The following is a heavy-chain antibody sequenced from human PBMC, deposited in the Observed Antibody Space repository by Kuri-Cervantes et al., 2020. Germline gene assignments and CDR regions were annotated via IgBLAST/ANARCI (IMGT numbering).Heavy chain of an antibody. Sequence: ASVKVSCKASGYTFTGYYMHWVRQAPGQGLEWMGWINPNSGGTNYAQKFQGRVTMTRDTSTSTVYMELSSLRSEDTAVYYCAREGRPPRRGGRDGYNFDYYYYGMDVWGQGTTVTVSS. CDR1: GYTFTGYY. V-gene: IGHV1-2*02. CDR2: INPNSGGT. CDR3: AREGRPPRRGGRDGYNFDYYYYGMDV. J-gene: IGHJ6*02. D-gene: IGHD5-24*01.